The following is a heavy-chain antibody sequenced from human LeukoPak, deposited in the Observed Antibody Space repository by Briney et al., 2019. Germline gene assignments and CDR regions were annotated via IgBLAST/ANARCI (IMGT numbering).Heavy chain of an antibody. D-gene: IGHD6-13*01. CDR3: ARGRLNIAAAGTRRDAWFDP. V-gene: IGHV4-34*01. CDR1: LGSLCGYY. Sequence: SETLSLTPAVYLGSLCGYYWSSIREPPQKGLEWIGEIYHSGSTNYNASLKSRVTISVDTSTNQFSLTLSTVTAADTAVYYCARGRLNIAAAGTRRDAWFDPWGQGTLVTVSS. CDR2: IYHSGST. J-gene: IGHJ5*02.